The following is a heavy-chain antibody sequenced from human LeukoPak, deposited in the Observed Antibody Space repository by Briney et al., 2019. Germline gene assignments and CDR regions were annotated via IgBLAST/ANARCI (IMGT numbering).Heavy chain of an antibody. CDR1: GDSVSSNSAA. Sequence: SQTLSLTCAISGDSVSSNSAAWNWIRQSPSRGLEWLGRTYYRSKWYNDYVVSGKSRITINPDTSKTQSSLQLNSVTPEDTAVYYCARGVATTILVDYWGQGTLVTVSA. V-gene: IGHV6-1*01. CDR2: TYYRSKWYN. CDR3: ARGVATTILVDY. D-gene: IGHD5-12*01. J-gene: IGHJ4*02.